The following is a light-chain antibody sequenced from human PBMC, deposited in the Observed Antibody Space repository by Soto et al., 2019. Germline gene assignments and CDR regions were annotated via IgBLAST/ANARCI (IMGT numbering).Light chain of an antibody. CDR2: EVS. V-gene: IGLV2-23*02. J-gene: IGLJ1*01. CDR3: CSYARSSTYV. Sequence: QSALTQPASVSGSPGQSITISCTGTSGDIGNYNLVSWYQQHPGKAPKLMIYEVSKWPSGVSNRFSGSKSDSTASLTISGLQAEDEADYYCCSYARSSTYVFGTGTKLTVL. CDR1: SGDIGNYNL.